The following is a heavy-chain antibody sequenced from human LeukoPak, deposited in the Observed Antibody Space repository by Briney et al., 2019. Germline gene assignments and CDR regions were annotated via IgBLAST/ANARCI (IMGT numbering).Heavy chain of an antibody. CDR1: GGSINYYY. CDR3: ATNAGGVAAGAFDI. D-gene: IGHD3-16*01. CDR2: IYTSGST. J-gene: IGHJ3*02. Sequence: SETLSLTCTVSGGSINYYYWSWIRQPAGKGLEWIGRIYTSGSTNYSPSLKSRVSMSVDRSKNQFSLRLTSVTAADTAIYYCATNAGGVAAGAFDIWGQGTMVTVST. V-gene: IGHV4-4*07.